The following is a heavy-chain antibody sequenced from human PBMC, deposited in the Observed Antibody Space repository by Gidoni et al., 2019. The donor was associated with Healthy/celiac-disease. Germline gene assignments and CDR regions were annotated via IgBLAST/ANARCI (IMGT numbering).Heavy chain of an antibody. D-gene: IGHD3-3*01. CDR2: IIPIFGTA. J-gene: IGHJ6*02. CDR3: ARHEVEWTHYYYYGMDV. V-gene: IGHV1-69*01. Sequence: QVQLVQSGAEVKKPGSSVTVSCKASGGTFSSYAISWVRQAPGQGLEWMGGIIPIFGTANYAQKFQGRVTITADEATNTAYMELSSLRSEDTAVYYCARHEVEWTHYYYYGMDVWGQGTTVTVSS. CDR1: GGTFSSYA.